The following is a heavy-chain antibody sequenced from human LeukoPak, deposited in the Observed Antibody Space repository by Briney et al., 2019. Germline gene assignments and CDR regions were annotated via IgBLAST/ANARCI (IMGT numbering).Heavy chain of an antibody. V-gene: IGHV4-59*01. D-gene: IGHD1-1*01. CDR2: IYYSGST. Sequence: PSETLSLTCTVSGGSISSYYWSWIRQPPGKGLEWIGYIYYSGSTNYNPSLKSRVTISVETSKNQFSLKLSSVTAADTAVYYCARSERGAFDIWGQGTMVTVSS. CDR3: ARSERGAFDI. J-gene: IGHJ3*02. CDR1: GGSISSYY.